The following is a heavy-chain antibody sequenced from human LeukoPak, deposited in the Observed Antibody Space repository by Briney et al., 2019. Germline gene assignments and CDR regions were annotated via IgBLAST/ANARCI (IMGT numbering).Heavy chain of an antibody. D-gene: IGHD2-15*01. CDR3: ARDGVVAATPHWFDP. J-gene: IGHJ5*02. CDR2: ISSSSSYI. Sequence: GGSVRLSCGASGFTFSEYYMSWVRQARGKGVVGVSSISSSSSYIYYAYSVTGRFTISRDNAKTSLYLQMHSVRAEDTAVYYCARDGVVAATPHWFDPWGQGTLVTVSS. V-gene: IGHV3-21*04. CDR1: GFTFSEYY.